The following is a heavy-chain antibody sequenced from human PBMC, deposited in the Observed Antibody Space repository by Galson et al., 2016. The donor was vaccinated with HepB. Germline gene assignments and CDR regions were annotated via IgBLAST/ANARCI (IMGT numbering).Heavy chain of an antibody. CDR1: GGSFSGYY. CDR2: INRSGST. J-gene: IGHJ5*02. CDR3: ARGRENRPRSRPQSWGFDP. Sequence: SETLSLTCAVYGGSFSGYYWAWIRQSPWKGLEWIGEINRSGSTNYNPSLKSRVTLSEDRSTNHFSLKLSSVTAADTAVSYCARGRENRPRSRPQSWGFDPWGQGTLVTVSS. D-gene: IGHD1-14*01. V-gene: IGHV4-34*01.